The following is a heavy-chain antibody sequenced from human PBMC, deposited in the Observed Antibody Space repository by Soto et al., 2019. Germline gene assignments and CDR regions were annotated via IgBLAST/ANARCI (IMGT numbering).Heavy chain of an antibody. CDR1: GFTFSSYA. V-gene: IGHV3-23*01. CDR2: VSIGGST. D-gene: IGHD2-15*01. CDR3: AKRRGAGGHFDY. J-gene: IGHJ4*02. Sequence: GGSLRLSCAASGFTFSSYAMGWVRQGPGKGPEWVAVVSIGGSTHYADSVRGRFTISRDNSKNTLSLQMNSLTAEDTAVYFCAKRRGAGGHFDYWGQGALVTVSS.